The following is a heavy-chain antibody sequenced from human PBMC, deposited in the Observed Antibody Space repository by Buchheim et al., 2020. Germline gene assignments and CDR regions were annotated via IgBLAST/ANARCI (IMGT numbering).Heavy chain of an antibody. CDR2: ISSSSSYI. J-gene: IGHJ6*02. CDR3: ARDTGDFWSGYFYYYYYYGMDV. Sequence: EVQLVESGGGLVKPGGSLRLSCAASGFTFSSYSMNWVRQAPGKGLEWVSSISSSSSYIYYADSVKGRFTISRDNAKNTLYLQMNSLRAEDTAVYYCARDTGDFWSGYFYYYYYYGMDVWGQGTT. V-gene: IGHV3-21*01. D-gene: IGHD3-3*01. CDR1: GFTFSSYS.